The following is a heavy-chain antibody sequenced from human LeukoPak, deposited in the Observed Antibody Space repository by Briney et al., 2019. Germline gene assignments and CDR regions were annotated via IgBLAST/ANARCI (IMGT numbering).Heavy chain of an antibody. D-gene: IGHD2-21*02. CDR3: ARVFRGAVTANWFDI. J-gene: IGHJ5*02. Sequence: PSETLSLSCTVSGGSINGNYWTWIRQPPGKGLERIGFMHDDGRTNYNPSLTSRVSLSIDKSTNEFSLNLRSVTAADTAVYYCARVFRGAVTANWFDIWGQGTLVTVSA. V-gene: IGHV4-59*01. CDR2: MHDDGRT. CDR1: GGSINGNY.